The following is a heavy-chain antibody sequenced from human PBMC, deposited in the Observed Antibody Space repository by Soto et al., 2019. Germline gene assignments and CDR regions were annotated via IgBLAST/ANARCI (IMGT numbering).Heavy chain of an antibody. CDR2: ISGSGDFT. CDR3: AKGFYGSGSYYNERAFDS. CDR1: GYSVSTYW. D-gene: IGHD3-10*01. V-gene: IGHV3-23*01. J-gene: IGHJ4*02. Sequence: PGGSLRLSCAASGYSVSTYWMSWVRQTPGKGLEWVSVISGSGDFTYYADSVKGRFTISRDNPKNTIYLQMNSLRAEDTAVYYCAKGFYGSGSYYNERAFDSWGQGTLVTVSS.